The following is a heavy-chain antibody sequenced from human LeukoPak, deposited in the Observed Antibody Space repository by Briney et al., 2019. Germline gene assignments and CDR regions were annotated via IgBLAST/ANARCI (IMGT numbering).Heavy chain of an antibody. V-gene: IGHV3-33*01. CDR3: AGSDSSGYSFDY. J-gene: IGHJ4*02. CDR1: GFTFSSYG. CDR2: IWYDGSNK. Sequence: GRSLRLSCAASGFTFSSYGMHWVRQAPGKGLEWVAVIWYDGSNKYYADSVKGRFTISRDNSKNTLYLQMNSLRAEDTAVYYCAGSDSSGYSFDYWGQGTLVTVSS. D-gene: IGHD3-22*01.